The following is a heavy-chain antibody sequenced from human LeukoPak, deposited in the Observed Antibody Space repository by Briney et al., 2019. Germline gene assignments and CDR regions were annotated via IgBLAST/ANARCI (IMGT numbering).Heavy chain of an antibody. CDR1: GDSIIGYY. J-gene: IGHJ4*02. Sequence: SETLSLTCTVSGDSIIGYYWSWLRQSPGKGLEWIGYIYNTVDTNYNPSLKSRVTVSVDMSKKQFSLRLTSVTAADTAVYYCARRLYYDSSGYNPTYYFDYWGQGILVTVSS. CDR3: ARRLYYDSSGYNPTYYFDY. CDR2: IYNTVDT. D-gene: IGHD3-22*01. V-gene: IGHV4-59*01.